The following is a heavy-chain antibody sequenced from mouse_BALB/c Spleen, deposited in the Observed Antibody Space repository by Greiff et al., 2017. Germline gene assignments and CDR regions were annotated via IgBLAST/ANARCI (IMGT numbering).Heavy chain of an antibody. D-gene: IGHD3-3*01. J-gene: IGHJ2*01. V-gene: IGHV5-6-4*01. CDR1: GFTFSSYT. CDR3: TRDGDAGGFDY. CDR2: ISSGGSYT. Sequence: EVKLVESGGGLVKPGGSLKLSCAASGFTFSSYTMSWVRQTPGKRLEWVATISSGGSYTYYPDSVKGRFTISRDNANNTLYLQMSSLKSEDTAMYYCTRDGDAGGFDYWGQGTTLTVSS.